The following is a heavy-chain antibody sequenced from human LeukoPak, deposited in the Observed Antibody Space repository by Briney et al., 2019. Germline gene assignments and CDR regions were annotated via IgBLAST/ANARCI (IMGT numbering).Heavy chain of an antibody. CDR2: IYYSGST. D-gene: IGHD1-26*01. V-gene: IGHV4-59*12. J-gene: IGHJ4*02. Sequence: SETLSLTCTVSGGSISSYYWSWIRQPPGKGLEWIGYIYYSGSTNYNPSLKSRVTISVDTSKNQFSLKLTSLTAADTAVYYCARGFSGSRYFDYWGQGTLVTVS. CDR1: GGSISSYY. CDR3: ARGFSGSRYFDY.